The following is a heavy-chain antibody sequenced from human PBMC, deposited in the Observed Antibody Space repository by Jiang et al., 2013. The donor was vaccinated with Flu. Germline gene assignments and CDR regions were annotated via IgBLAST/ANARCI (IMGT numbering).Heavy chain of an antibody. CDR2: ISGSGRTT. CDR3: ARGDYSGWGSYSDH. CDR1: GFSFSTYA. J-gene: IGHJ4*02. Sequence: VQLVESGGGLVQPGGSLRLSCAASGFSFSTYAMSWVRQAPGKGLECVSFISGSGRTTYYADSVKGRFTISRDNSKNTLNLQMNSLRAEDTAVFYCARGDYSGWGSYSDHWGQG. V-gene: IGHV3-23*04. D-gene: IGHD3-10*01.